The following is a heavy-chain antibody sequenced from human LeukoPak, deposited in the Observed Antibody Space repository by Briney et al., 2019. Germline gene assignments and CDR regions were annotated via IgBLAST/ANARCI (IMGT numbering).Heavy chain of an antibody. CDR2: INHSGST. CDR3: ARVPTPNYYDKRSWFDP. D-gene: IGHD3-22*01. V-gene: IGHV4-34*01. Sequence: PSETLSLTCAVCGGSFSGYYWSWLRQPPGKGLEGTGEINHSGSTNYNPSLKSRVTISVDTSKNQFSLKLSSVTAADTAVYYCARVPTPNYYDKRSWFDPWGQGTLVTVSS. J-gene: IGHJ5*02. CDR1: GGSFSGYY.